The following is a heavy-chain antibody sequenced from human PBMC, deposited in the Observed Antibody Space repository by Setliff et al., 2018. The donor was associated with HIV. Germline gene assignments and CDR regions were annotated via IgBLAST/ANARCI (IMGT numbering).Heavy chain of an antibody. CDR1: GYTFSQYP. J-gene: IGHJ5*02. D-gene: IGHD1-26*01. Sequence: ASVKVSCKASGYTFSQYPMHWVRQAPGQRPEWMGWINTGNGNTKYSQIFRDRVTFTRDTSADTVYMEVSSLRSEDTAVYYCARDRCNSVACYLYNWFDPWGQGTLGTSPQ. CDR2: INTGNGNT. V-gene: IGHV1-3*04. CDR3: ARDRCNSVACYLYNWFDP.